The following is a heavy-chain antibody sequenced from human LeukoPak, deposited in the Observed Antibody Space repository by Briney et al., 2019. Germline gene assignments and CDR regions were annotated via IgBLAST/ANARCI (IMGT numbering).Heavy chain of an antibody. CDR3: ASTLSTYYYDSSGSRGWFDP. D-gene: IGHD3-22*01. J-gene: IGHJ5*02. Sequence: SETLSLTCTVSGYSISSGYYWGWIRQPPGKGLEWIGSIYHSGSTYYNPSLKSRVTISVDASKNQFSLKLSSVTAADTAVYYCASTLSTYYYDSSGSRGWFDPWGQGTLVTVSS. CDR1: GYSISSGYY. V-gene: IGHV4-38-2*02. CDR2: IYHSGST.